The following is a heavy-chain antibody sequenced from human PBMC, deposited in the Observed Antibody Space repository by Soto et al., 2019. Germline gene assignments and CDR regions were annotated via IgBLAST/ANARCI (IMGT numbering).Heavy chain of an antibody. CDR3: ARGGIQLSYAFDY. V-gene: IGHV4-4*07. CDR2: IYTSGST. CDR1: GTSVSNYY. Sequence: SETLSLTCSVSGTSVSNYYWSWIRQPAGKGLEHIGRIYTSGSTSYNPSLKSRVTMSMDTSQTQIYLNLTSVTAADTAVYYCARGGIQLSYAFDYWGQGILVPVPS. D-gene: IGHD5-18*01. J-gene: IGHJ4*02.